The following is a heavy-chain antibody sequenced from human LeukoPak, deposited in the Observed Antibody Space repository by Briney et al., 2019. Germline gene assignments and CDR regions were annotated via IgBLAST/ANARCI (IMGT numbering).Heavy chain of an antibody. CDR1: GYTFTGYY. CDR3: ARGTIAHASWFDP. D-gene: IGHD5-24*01. J-gene: IGHJ5*02. V-gene: IGHV1-8*03. Sequence: ASVKVSCKASGYTFTGYYMHWVRQATGQGLEWMGWMNPNSGNTGYAQKFQGRVTITRNTSISTAYMELSSLRSEDTAVYYCARGTIAHASWFDPWGQGTRVTVSS. CDR2: MNPNSGNT.